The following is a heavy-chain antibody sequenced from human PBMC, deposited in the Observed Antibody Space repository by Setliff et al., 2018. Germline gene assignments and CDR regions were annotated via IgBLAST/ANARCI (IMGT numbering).Heavy chain of an antibody. D-gene: IGHD2-15*01. Sequence: LSLTCAVSDDSTRNNNYFWAWIRRPPGKGLEWIGFMYHNGDTHYSPSLKSRVSLSVDTSKRQVSLKLNTATAADTAVYYCARGTYANSWARFDFWGRGTLVTVSS. CDR3: ARGTYANSWARFDF. J-gene: IGHJ4*02. V-gene: IGHV4-30-4*08. CDR1: DDSTRNNNYF. CDR2: MYHNGDT.